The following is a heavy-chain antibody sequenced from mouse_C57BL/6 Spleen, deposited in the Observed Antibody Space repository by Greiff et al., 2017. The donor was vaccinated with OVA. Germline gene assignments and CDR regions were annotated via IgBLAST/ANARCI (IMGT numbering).Heavy chain of an antibody. Sequence: VKLMESGAELARPGASVKLSCKASGYTFTSYGISWVKQRTGQGLEWIGEIYPRSGNTYYNEKFKGKATLTADKSSSTAYMELRSLTSEDSAVYFCARYYYGSTYYFDYWGQGTTLTVSS. CDR2: IYPRSGNT. D-gene: IGHD1-1*01. CDR3: ARYYYGSTYYFDY. CDR1: GYTFTSYG. J-gene: IGHJ2*01. V-gene: IGHV1-81*01.